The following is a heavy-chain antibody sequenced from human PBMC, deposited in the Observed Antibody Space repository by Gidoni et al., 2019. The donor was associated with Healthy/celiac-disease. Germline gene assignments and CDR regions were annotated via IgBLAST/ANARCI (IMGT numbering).Heavy chain of an antibody. J-gene: IGHJ1*01. V-gene: IGHV3-15*01. CDR1: GFTFSNAR. Sequence: EVQLVESGGGLGKPGGSLRLSCAASGFTFSNARMSWVRQAPGKGLEWVGRIKSKTDGGTTDYAAPVKGRFTISSDDSKNTLYLQMNSLKTEDTAVYYCTTEIMITFGGVIVNQHWCQVTLVTVSS. CDR2: IKSKTDGGTT. CDR3: TTEIMITFGGVIVNQH. D-gene: IGHD3-16*02.